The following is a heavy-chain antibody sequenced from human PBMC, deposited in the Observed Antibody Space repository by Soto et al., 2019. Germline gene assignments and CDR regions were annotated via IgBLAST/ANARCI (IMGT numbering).Heavy chain of an antibody. D-gene: IGHD2-21*01. CDR3: ARVWGGAFAI. CDR2: IYYSGST. V-gene: IGHV4-59*01. CDR1: GGSISSYY. Sequence: SETLSLTCTVSGGSISSYYWSWIRQPPGKGLEWIGYIYYSGSTNYNPSLKSRVTISVDTSKNQFSLKLSSVTAADTAVYYCARVWGGAFAIWGQGTLVTVSS. J-gene: IGHJ4*02.